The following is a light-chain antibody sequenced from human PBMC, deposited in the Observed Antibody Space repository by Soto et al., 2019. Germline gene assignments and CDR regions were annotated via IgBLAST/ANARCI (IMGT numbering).Light chain of an antibody. J-gene: IGKJ5*01. V-gene: IGKV3-15*01. CDR1: QSVSSN. Sequence: EIVMTQSPATLSVSPGERATLSCRASQSVSSNLAWYQKKPGQDPRLLIYGASTRATGIPARFSGSGSGTEFNLTISRLQSEDFAVYYCQQYNNWPITFGQGTRLEIK. CDR3: QQYNNWPIT. CDR2: GAS.